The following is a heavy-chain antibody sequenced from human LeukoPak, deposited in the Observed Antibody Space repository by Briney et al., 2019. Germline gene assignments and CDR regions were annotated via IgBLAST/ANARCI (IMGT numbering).Heavy chain of an antibody. J-gene: IGHJ4*02. CDR1: GYSFTTYW. V-gene: IGHV5-51*01. Sequence: GESLKISCKGSGYSFTTYWIGWVRQMPGKGLEWMGIIFPGDSETLYNASLQGQVTISADKSINTAYLQWSSLKASDTAMYYCATSESQTKFDYWGQGTLVTVSS. CDR3: ATSESQTKFDY. D-gene: IGHD1/OR15-1a*01. CDR2: IFPGDSET.